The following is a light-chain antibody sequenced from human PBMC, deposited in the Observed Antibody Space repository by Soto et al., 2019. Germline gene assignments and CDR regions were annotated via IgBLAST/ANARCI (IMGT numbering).Light chain of an antibody. CDR3: RQRYNWPLT. J-gene: IGKJ4*01. Sequence: TVLTQSPATLSLSPGERATLSCKASQSIGNSLGWFQQKPGQAPRLLIDDAFNRATGIPARFTGSGSGSVFTLTISGLEPEDFGVYYCRQRYNWPLTFGGGTKVDIK. V-gene: IGKV3-11*01. CDR1: QSIGNS. CDR2: DAF.